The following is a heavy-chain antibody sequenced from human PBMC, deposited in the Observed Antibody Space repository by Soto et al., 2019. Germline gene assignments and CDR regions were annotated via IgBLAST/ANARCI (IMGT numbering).Heavy chain of an antibody. J-gene: IGHJ6*02. V-gene: IGHV4-34*01. CDR2: INDSGIT. CDR3: ARGRSSVPDRRGIGYYGLDV. D-gene: IGHD6-6*01. Sequence: SETLSLTCVVNGGSFSGYYWSWIRQSPGKGLEWIGEINDSGITDSNPSLESRVTISVDMSKNQFSLDLKSVTAADSAVYHCARGRSSVPDRRGIGYYGLDVWGQGTTVTVSS. CDR1: GGSFSGYY.